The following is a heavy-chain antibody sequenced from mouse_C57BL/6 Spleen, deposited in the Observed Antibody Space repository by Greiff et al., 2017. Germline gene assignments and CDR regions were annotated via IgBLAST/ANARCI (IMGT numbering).Heavy chain of an antibody. CDR2: INPSTGGT. CDR3: ARGYDGYYFDY. CDR1: GYSFTGYY. Sequence: EVQLQQPGTELVKPGASVKISCKASGYSFTGYYMNWVKQSPEKSLEWIGEINPSTGGTTYNQKFKAKATLTVDKSSSTAYMQLKSLTSEDSAVYYCARGYDGYYFDYWGQGTTLTVSS. J-gene: IGHJ2*01. V-gene: IGHV1-42*01. D-gene: IGHD2-3*01.